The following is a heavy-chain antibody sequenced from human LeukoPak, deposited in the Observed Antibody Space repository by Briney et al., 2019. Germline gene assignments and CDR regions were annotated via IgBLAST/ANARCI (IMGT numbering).Heavy chain of an antibody. CDR2: ISNDGSGT. J-gene: IGHJ4*02. D-gene: IGHD1-20*01. CDR1: DFTFSSCG. Sequence: GTSLRLSCAASDFTFSSCGMYRVRQAPGKGLEWVAAISNDGSGTHYGDSVKGRFTISRDNSKNALYLQMNSLRADDTAMYHCAKSKYNWNDRAYFERWGQGTLVTVSS. V-gene: IGHV3-30*18. CDR3: AKSKYNWNDRAYFER.